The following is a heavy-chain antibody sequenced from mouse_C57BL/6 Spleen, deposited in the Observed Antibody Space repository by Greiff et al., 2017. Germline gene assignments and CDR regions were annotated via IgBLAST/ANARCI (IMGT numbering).Heavy chain of an antibody. V-gene: IGHV1-15*01. CDR2: IDPETGGT. J-gene: IGHJ4*01. Sequence: VQLQQSGAELVRPGASVTLSCKASGYTFTDYEMHWVKQTPVHGLEWIGAIDPETGGTAYNQKFKGKAILTADKSSSTAYMELRSLTSEDSAVYYGTRPGSSRVYAMDYWGQGTSVTVSS. CDR3: TRPGSSRVYAMDY. D-gene: IGHD1-1*01. CDR1: GYTFTDYE.